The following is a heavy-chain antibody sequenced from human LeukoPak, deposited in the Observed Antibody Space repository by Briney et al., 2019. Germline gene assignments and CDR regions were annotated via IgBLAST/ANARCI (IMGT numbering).Heavy chain of an antibody. CDR2: IYYSGST. Sequence: SETLSLTCSVSGGSISSSSYYWGWIRQPPGKGLEWIGYIYYSGSTNYNPSLKSRVTISVDTSKNQFSLKLSSVTAADTAVYYCARVRYGYSNYYYMDVWGKGTTVTVSS. CDR3: ARVRYGYSNYYYMDV. V-gene: IGHV4-61*05. J-gene: IGHJ6*03. CDR1: GGSISSSSYY. D-gene: IGHD5-18*01.